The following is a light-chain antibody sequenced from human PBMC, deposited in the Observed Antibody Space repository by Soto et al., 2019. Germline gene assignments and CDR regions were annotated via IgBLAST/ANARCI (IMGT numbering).Light chain of an antibody. CDR3: QQYNNWPPTWT. J-gene: IGKJ1*01. Sequence: EIVMTQSPATLSVSPGERATLSCRASQSVSNNLAWYQQKSGQAPRLLIYGAFTRATGIPARFSGSGSGTDFTLTISSLQSEDFAVYYCQQYNNWPPTWTFGQGTKVDIK. CDR2: GAF. CDR1: QSVSNN. V-gene: IGKV3-15*01.